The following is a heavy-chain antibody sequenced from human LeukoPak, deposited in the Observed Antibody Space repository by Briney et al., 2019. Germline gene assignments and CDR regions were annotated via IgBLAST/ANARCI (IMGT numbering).Heavy chain of an antibody. V-gene: IGHV3-23*01. CDR1: GFTFSNYA. D-gene: IGHD1-26*01. Sequence: GGSLRLSCAASGFTFSNYAMTWVRQAPGKGLEWVSGISGSGGSTYYADSVKGRFTISRNNSKNTLYLQMNSLRAEDTAVYYCAKDRGGNYLFYLDYWGQGTLVTVSS. CDR3: AKDRGGNYLFYLDY. J-gene: IGHJ4*02. CDR2: ISGSGGST.